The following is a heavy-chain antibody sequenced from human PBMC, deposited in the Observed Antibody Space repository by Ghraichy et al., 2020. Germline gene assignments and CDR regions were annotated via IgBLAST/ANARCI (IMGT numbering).Heavy chain of an antibody. V-gene: IGHV4-4*07. CDR1: GGSISSYY. CDR3: ARQAAGGPPNS. J-gene: IGHJ4*02. Sequence: SETLSLTCTVSGGSISSYYWSWIRQPAGKGLEWIGRIYTSGNTYYNPSLNSRVTMSIDTSKNQFSLKLSSVTAADTAVYYCARQAAGGPPNSWGQGILVTVSS. D-gene: IGHD3-16*01. CDR2: IYTSGNT.